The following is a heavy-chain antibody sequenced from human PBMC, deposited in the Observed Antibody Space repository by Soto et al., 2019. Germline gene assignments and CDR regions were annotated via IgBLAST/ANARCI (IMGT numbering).Heavy chain of an antibody. CDR1: GYNYVSYW. J-gene: IGHJ6*02. D-gene: IGHD2-21*02. Sequence: PGESLKISCKGSGYNYVSYWIAWVRQTPGKGLEWKGYIYPGDSHSTYSPSVQGQVTFSVDKSTNTAFLQWSSLKASDTAMYYCASRYYCSGDCTSSVHDYNSLDVWGQGTPVTVSS. CDR3: ASRYYCSGDCTSSVHDYNSLDV. V-gene: IGHV5-51*01. CDR2: IYPGDSHS.